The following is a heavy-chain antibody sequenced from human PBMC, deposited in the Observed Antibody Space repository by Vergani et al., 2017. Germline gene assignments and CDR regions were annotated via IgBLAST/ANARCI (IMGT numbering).Heavy chain of an antibody. CDR1: GGSISSSSYY. CDR3: ARDQPIGMDV. Sequence: HLQLQESGPGLVKPSETLSLTCTVSGGSISSSSYYWGWIRQPPGKGLEWIGSIYYSGSTYYNPSLKSRVTISVDTSKNQFSLKLSSVTAADTAVYYCARDQPIGMDVWGQGTTVTVSS. V-gene: IGHV4-39*07. J-gene: IGHJ6*02. CDR2: IYYSGST.